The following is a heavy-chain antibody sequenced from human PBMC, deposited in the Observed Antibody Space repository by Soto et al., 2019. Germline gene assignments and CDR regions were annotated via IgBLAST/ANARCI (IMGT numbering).Heavy chain of an antibody. Sequence: VGSLRLSCAASGFTFSSYGMHWVRQAPGKGLEWVAVISYDGSNKYYADSVKGRFTISRDNSKNTLYLQMNSLRAEDTAVYYCAKDFSSRDGYNWAYWGQGTLVTVS. J-gene: IGHJ4*02. V-gene: IGHV3-30*18. CDR2: ISYDGSNK. D-gene: IGHD5-12*01. CDR3: AKDFSSRDGYNWAY. CDR1: GFTFSSYG.